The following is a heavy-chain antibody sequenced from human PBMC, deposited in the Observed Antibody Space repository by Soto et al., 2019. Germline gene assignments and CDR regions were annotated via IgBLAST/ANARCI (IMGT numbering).Heavy chain of an antibody. J-gene: IGHJ6*02. CDR2: TYYRSKWYN. CDR3: ARNYYDILTGYYYYYGMDV. CDR1: GDSVSSNSAA. V-gene: IGHV6-1*01. Sequence: SQTLSLTCAISGDSVSSNSAAWNWIRQSPSRGLEWLGRTYYRSKWYNDYAVSVKSRITINPDTSKNQFSLQLNSVTPEDTAVYYCARNYYDILTGYYYYYGMDVWGQGTTVTVSS. D-gene: IGHD3-9*01.